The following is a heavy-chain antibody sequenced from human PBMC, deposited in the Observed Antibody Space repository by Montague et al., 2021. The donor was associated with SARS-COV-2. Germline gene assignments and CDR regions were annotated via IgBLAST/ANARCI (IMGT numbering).Heavy chain of an antibody. D-gene: IGHD3-22*01. CDR1: GFTFNTYA. CDR3: AIDPVAHYYDSSGYFEY. CDR2: IYSGASGT. J-gene: IGHJ4*02. V-gene: IGHV3-23*03. Sequence: SLRLSCAASGFTFNTYAMNWVRQAPGRGLEWGSLIYSGASGTYYADSVKGRFTISRDNSKNTLYPQMNSLRAEDTALYYCAIDPVAHYYDSSGYFEYWGQGTLVTVSS.